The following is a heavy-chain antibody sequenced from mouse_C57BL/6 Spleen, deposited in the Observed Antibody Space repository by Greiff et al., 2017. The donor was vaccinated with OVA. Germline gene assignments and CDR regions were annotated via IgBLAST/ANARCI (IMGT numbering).Heavy chain of an antibody. CDR2: IYPGDGDT. CDR3: ARRITTVVSDWFDY. CDR1: GYAFSSYW. Sequence: VQLQQSGAELVKPGASVKISCKASGYAFSSYWMNWVKQRPGKGLEWIGQIYPGDGDTNYNGKFKGKATLTADKSSSTAYMQLSSLTSEDSAVYFCARRITTVVSDWFDYWGQGTTLTVSS. D-gene: IGHD1-1*01. V-gene: IGHV1-80*01. J-gene: IGHJ2*01.